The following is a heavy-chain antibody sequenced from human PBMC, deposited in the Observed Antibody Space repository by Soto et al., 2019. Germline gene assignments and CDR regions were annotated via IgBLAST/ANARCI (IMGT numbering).Heavy chain of an antibody. Sequence: GGSLRLSCAASGLTFSNYGMHWVRHAPGKGLEWVAVIWYDGSNKYYADSVKGRFTISRDNSKNTLYLQMNSLRAEDTAVYDCARESVGYSIDYWGQGPLVTVSS. V-gene: IGHV3-33*01. CDR1: GLTFSNYG. J-gene: IGHJ4*02. CDR2: IWYDGSNK. D-gene: IGHD5-18*01. CDR3: ARESVGYSIDY.